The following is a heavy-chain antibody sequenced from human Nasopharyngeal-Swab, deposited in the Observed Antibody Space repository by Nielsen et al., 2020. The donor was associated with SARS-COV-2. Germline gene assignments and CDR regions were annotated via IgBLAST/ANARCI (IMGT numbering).Heavy chain of an antibody. CDR3: ARGYCSGGSCYWWHYYGMDV. J-gene: IGHJ6*02. CDR2: INPSGGST. Sequence: ASVKVSCKASGYTFTSYYMHWVRQAPGQGLEWMGIINPSGGSTSYAQKFQGRVTMTRDTSISTAYMELSSLRSEDTAVYYCARGYCSGGSCYWWHYYGMDVWGQGTTVTVSS. D-gene: IGHD2-15*01. V-gene: IGHV1-46*01. CDR1: GYTFTSYY.